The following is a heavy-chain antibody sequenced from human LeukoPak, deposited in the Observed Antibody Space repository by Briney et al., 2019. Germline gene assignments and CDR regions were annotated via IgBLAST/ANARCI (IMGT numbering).Heavy chain of an antibody. J-gene: IGHJ5*02. Sequence: SAKVSCKASGGTFSSYAISWVRQAPGQGLEWMGGIIPIFGTANYAQKFQGRVTITTDESTSTAYMELSSLRSEDTAVYYCARESRSLSAYYDSSGYPINNWFDPWGQGTLVTVSS. CDR1: GGTFSSYA. V-gene: IGHV1-69*05. D-gene: IGHD3-22*01. CDR2: IIPIFGTA. CDR3: ARESRSLSAYYDSSGYPINNWFDP.